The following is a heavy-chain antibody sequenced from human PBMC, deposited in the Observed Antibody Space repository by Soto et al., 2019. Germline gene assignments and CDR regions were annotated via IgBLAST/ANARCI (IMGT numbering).Heavy chain of an antibody. CDR1: GFTFSSYG. J-gene: IGHJ1*01. CDR2: ISYDGSNK. CDR3: AKDPSRDGYRAFGYFQH. V-gene: IGHV3-30*18. Sequence: QVQLVESGGGVVQPGRSLRLSCAASGFTFSSYGMHWVRQAPGKGLEWVAVISYDGSNKYYADSVKGRFTTSRDNSKNTLYLQMNSLRAEDTAVYYCAKDPSRDGYRAFGYFQHWGQGTLVTVSS. D-gene: IGHD5-12*01.